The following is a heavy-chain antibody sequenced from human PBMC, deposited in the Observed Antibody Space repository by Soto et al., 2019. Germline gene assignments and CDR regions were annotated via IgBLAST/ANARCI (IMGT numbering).Heavy chain of an antibody. CDR1: GFTFSIYA. CDR3: AKGATGSGWLSDC. CDR2: IGGSGGDT. Sequence: GGSLTLSCASSGFTFSIYAMTWVRQAPGKGLEWVSTIGGSGGDTSYADFVRGHFTISRDNSRNTLYLQMNSLRAEDTAVYYWAKGATGSGWLSDCCGQGTLVTVAS. J-gene: IGHJ4*02. D-gene: IGHD3-22*01. V-gene: IGHV3-23*01.